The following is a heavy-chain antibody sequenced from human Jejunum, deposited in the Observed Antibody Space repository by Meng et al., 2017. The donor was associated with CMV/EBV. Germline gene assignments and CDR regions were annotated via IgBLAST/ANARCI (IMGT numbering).Heavy chain of an antibody. CDR1: GFTFRGHW. V-gene: IGHV3-74*01. Sequence: LKISSSASGFTFRGHWMHWVRQLPGKGLEWVSGINFGGSNTFYADSVKGRFTISRDNANNMLYLQMNSLSAEDTAVYYCEEFEVGWGQGTLVTVSS. CDR2: INFGGSNT. CDR3: EEFEVG. J-gene: IGHJ4*02. D-gene: IGHD1-26*01.